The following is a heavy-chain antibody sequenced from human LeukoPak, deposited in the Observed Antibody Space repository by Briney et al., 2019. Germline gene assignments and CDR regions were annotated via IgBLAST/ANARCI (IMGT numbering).Heavy chain of an antibody. V-gene: IGHV3-66*01. D-gene: IGHD6-6*01. J-gene: IGHJ5*02. CDR1: GFTVSSNY. CDR2: IYSGGKT. Sequence: GGTLRLSCAASGFTVSSNYMNWVRQAPGKGLEWVSVIYSGGKTYYADSVKGRFTISRDNSKNTLYLQMNSLRAEDTAVYYCARDSSSRRGPTWGQGTLVTVSS. CDR3: ARDSSSRRGPT.